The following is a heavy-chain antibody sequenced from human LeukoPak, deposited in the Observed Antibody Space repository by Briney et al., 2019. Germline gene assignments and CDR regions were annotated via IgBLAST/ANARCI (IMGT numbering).Heavy chain of an antibody. Sequence: ASVKVSCKASGYTFTGYYMHWVRQAPGQGLEWMGWINPNSGGTNYAQKFQGRVTMTRDTSISTAYMELSRLRSDDTAVYYCARGHGGRYSYGRYYFDYWGQGTLVTVSS. CDR1: GYTFTGYY. CDR3: ARGHGGRYSYGRYYFDY. J-gene: IGHJ4*02. D-gene: IGHD5-18*01. V-gene: IGHV1-2*02. CDR2: INPNSGGT.